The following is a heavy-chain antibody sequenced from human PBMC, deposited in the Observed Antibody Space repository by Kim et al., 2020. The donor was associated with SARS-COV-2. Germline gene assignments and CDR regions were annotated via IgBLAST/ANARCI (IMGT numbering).Heavy chain of an antibody. J-gene: IGHJ6*01. CDR3: AREAITLIGYNMDV. D-gene: IGHD3-22*01. CDR1: GFSFRTYG. V-gene: IGHV3-48*02. CDR2: TSSSSNSI. Sequence: GGSLRLSCVGSGFSFRTYGMNWVRQAPGKGLEWISYTSSSSNSIYYADSVKGRFTISRDNAKSSLFLQMSSLRDEDTAVYYCAREAITLIGYNMDVWGQGPGVTVSS.